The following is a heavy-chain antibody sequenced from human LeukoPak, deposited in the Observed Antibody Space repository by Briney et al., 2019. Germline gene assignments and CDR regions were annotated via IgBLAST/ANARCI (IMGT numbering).Heavy chain of an antibody. D-gene: IGHD4-17*01. J-gene: IGHJ5*02. CDR1: GFTFSSFA. CDR2: IWYNGRNK. V-gene: IGHV3-33*01. CDR3: SRGGYGDYNNWFDP. Sequence: GGSLRLSCAASGFTFSSFAMHWVRQAPGKGLEWVADIWYNGRNKYYAESVKGRFTISRDNSKNMLYLQLNSLRAEDTAVYYCSRGGYGDYNNWFDPWGQGTLVIVSS.